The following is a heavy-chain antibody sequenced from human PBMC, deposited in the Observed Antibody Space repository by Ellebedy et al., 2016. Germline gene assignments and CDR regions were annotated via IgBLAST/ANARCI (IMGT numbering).Heavy chain of an antibody. V-gene: IGHV4-59*08. D-gene: IGHD2-2*01. J-gene: IGHJ2*01. Sequence: SETLSLXCTVSGGSISSYYWSWIRQPPGKGLEWIGYIYYSGSTNYNPSLKSRVTISVDTSKNQFSLKLSSVTAADTAVYYCARLPDWYFDLWGRGTLVTVSS. CDR3: ARLPDWYFDL. CDR1: GGSISSYY. CDR2: IYYSGST.